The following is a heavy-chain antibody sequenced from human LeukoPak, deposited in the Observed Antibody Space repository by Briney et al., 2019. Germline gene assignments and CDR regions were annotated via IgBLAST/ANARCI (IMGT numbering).Heavy chain of an antibody. V-gene: IGHV3-53*01. D-gene: IGHD3-10*01. J-gene: IGHJ4*02. CDR2: IYSGGST. CDR3: ASYGPGSYSHYGY. Sequence: PGGSLRLSCAASGFTVSSNYMSWVRQAPGKGLEWVSVIYSGGSTYYADSVKGRFTISRDNSKNTLYLQMNSLRAEDTAVYYCASYGPGSYSHYGYWGQGTLVTVSS. CDR1: GFTVSSNY.